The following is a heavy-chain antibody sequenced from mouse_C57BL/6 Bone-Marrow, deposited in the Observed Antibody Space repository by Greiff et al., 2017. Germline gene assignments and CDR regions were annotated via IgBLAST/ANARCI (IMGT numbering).Heavy chain of an antibody. CDR3: ARLTTVLDY. J-gene: IGHJ2*01. Sequence: LLQSEAGLVQPGSSMKLSCTASGFTFSDYYMAWVRQVPEKGLEWVANINYDGSSTNYLDSLKCRFIFSKDNSTNTRYLQMSRLKSEDAATYYCARLTTVLDYWGKGTTLTVSS. V-gene: IGHV5-16*01. D-gene: IGHD1-1*01. CDR2: INYDGSST. CDR1: GFTFSDYY.